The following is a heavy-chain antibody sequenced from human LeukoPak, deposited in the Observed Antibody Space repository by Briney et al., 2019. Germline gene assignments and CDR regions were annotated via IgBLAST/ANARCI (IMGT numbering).Heavy chain of an antibody. J-gene: IGHJ6*03. CDR3: ARDSPGQDYYGSGSVWGHLDYYYMDV. CDR1: GGSISSGSYY. Sequence: PSQTLSLTCTVSGGSISSGSYYWSWIRQPAGKGLEWIGHIFTSGNTNYNPSLKSRVTMSVDTSKNQFSLKLSSVTAADTAVYYCARDSPGQDYYGSGSVWGHLDYYYMDVWGKGTTVTVSS. D-gene: IGHD3-10*01. V-gene: IGHV4-61*09. CDR2: IFTSGNT.